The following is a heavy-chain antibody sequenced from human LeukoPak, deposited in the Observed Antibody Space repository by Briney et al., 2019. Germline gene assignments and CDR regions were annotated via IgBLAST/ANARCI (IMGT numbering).Heavy chain of an antibody. CDR2: IIPIFGTA. CDR1: GGTFSSYA. D-gene: IGHD3-10*01. CDR3: AGGITMVRGGPLWPPFDY. J-gene: IGHJ4*02. Sequence: ASVKVSCKASGGTFSSYAISCVRQAPGQGLEWMGGIIPIFGTANYAQKFQGRVTITADKSTSTAYMELSSLRSEDTAVYYCAGGITMVRGGPLWPPFDYWGQGTLVTVSS. V-gene: IGHV1-69*06.